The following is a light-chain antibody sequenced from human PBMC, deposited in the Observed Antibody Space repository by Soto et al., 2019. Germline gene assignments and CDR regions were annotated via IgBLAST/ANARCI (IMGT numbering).Light chain of an antibody. CDR1: QSVSSSS. J-gene: IGKJ1*01. CDR2: GAS. V-gene: IGKV3-20*01. Sequence: EIVLTQSPGTLSLSPGETATLSCRASQSVSSSSLAWYQQKPGQAPRLLIYGASSRATGIPDRFSGSGSGTDFTLTISRLEPEDFAVYYCQQYGISPSWTFGQGTKVDIK. CDR3: QQYGISPSWT.